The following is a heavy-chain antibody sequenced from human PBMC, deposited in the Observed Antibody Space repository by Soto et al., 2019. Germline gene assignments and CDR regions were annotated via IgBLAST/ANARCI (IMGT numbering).Heavy chain of an antibody. CDR3: ARNSWNAPPAFDF. CDR1: GDSVSSNSAA. J-gene: IGHJ4*02. D-gene: IGHD1-1*01. CDR2: TYYRSKWNN. V-gene: IGHV6-1*01. Sequence: SQTLSLTCAISGDSVSSNSAAWNWIRLSPSRGLEWLGRTYYRSKWNNDYAASVKGRITVNPDTSKNQFSLQLNSVTPEDTGVYYCARNSWNAPPAFDFWGQGLQVTLSS.